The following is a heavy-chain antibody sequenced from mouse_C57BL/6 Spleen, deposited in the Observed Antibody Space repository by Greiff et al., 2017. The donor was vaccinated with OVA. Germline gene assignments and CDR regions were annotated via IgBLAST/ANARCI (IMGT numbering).Heavy chain of an antibody. Sequence: EVKLMESGGGLVKPGGSLKLSCAASGFTFSDYGMHWVRQAPEKGLEWVAYISRGSSTIYYADTVKGRFTISRDNAKNTLFLQMTSLRSEDTAMYYCARPGYSNYFDYWGQGTTLTVSS. V-gene: IGHV5-17*01. CDR3: ARPGYSNYFDY. J-gene: IGHJ2*01. CDR1: GFTFSDYG. CDR2: ISRGSSTI. D-gene: IGHD2-5*01.